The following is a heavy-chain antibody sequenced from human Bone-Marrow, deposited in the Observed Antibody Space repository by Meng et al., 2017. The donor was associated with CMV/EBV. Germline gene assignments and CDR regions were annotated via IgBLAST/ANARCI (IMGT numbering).Heavy chain of an antibody. J-gene: IGHJ4*02. CDR1: GFTFSSYA. D-gene: IGHD4-17*01. CDR3: ARDSTVTTGALDY. V-gene: IGHV3-30*04. Sequence: GESLKISCAASGFTFSSYAMHWVRQAPGKGLEWVAVISYDGRNKYYADSVKGRFTISRDNSKNTLYLQMNSLRAEDTAVYYCARDSTVTTGALDYWGQGTLVTVSS. CDR2: ISYDGRNK.